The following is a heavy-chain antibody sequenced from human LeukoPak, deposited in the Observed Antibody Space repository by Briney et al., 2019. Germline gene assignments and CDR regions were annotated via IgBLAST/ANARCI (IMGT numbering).Heavy chain of an antibody. D-gene: IGHD3-10*01. Sequence: SETLSLTCTVSGGSISSYYWSWIRQPPGKGLEWIGYIYYSGSTNYNPSLKSRVTISVDTSKNQFSLKLTSVTAADTAVYYCARGFGDWGLSWFDPWGQGTLVTVSS. CDR3: ARGFGDWGLSWFDP. V-gene: IGHV4-59*01. CDR2: IYYSGST. J-gene: IGHJ5*02. CDR1: GGSISSYY.